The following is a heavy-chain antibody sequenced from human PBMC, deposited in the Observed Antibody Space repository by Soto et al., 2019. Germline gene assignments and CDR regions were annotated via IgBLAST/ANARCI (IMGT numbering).Heavy chain of an antibody. CDR1: GFTFSSYA. CDR3: AKDLKVRGYSYGWH. CDR2: ISGSGGST. V-gene: IGHV3-23*01. Sequence: GGSLRLSCAASGFTFSSYAMSWVRQAPGKGLEWVSAISGSGGSTYYADSVKGRFTISRDNSKNTLYLQMNSLRAEDTAVYYCAKDLKVRGYSYGWHWGQGTLVTVSS. D-gene: IGHD5-18*01. J-gene: IGHJ4*02.